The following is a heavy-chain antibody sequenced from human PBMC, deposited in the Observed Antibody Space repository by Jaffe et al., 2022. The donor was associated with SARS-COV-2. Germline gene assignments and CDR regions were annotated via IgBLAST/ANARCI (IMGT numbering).Heavy chain of an antibody. D-gene: IGHD1-1*01. Sequence: EVQLVESGGGLVQPGGSLRLSCAASGFTFSSNSMNWVRQAPGKGLEWISYISSSSSSIYYADSVKGRFTISRDNAKKSVYLQMSSLRDEDTALYYCARFDSRNWNHHGLDVWGQGTTVTVSS. V-gene: IGHV3-48*02. CDR1: GFTFSSNS. CDR2: ISSSSSSI. J-gene: IGHJ6*02. CDR3: ARFDSRNWNHHGLDV.